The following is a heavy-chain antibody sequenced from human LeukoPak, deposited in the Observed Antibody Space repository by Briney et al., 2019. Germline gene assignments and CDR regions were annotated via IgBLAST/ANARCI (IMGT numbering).Heavy chain of an antibody. V-gene: IGHV3-48*01. Sequence: HAGGFLRLSCAASGFTFSSYSMNWVRQAPGKGLEWVSYISSSSSTIYYADSVKGRFTISRDNAKNSLYLQMNSLRAEDTAVYYCARYLPGGVLYWGQGTLVTVSS. CDR3: ARYLPGGVLY. CDR1: GFTFSSYS. D-gene: IGHD3-16*01. CDR2: ISSSSSTI. J-gene: IGHJ4*02.